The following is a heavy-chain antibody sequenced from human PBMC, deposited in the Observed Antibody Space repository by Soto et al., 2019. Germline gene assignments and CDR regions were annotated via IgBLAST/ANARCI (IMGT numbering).Heavy chain of an antibody. CDR1: GFTFGSYW. J-gene: IGHJ6*02. Sequence: GGSLRLSCAASGFTFGSYWMNWVRQAPGKGLVWVSRIDSDGSSTTYADSVKGRFTTSRDNAKNTLYLQMSSLRVEDTAVYYCARGRPYGMDVWGQGTTVTVSS. V-gene: IGHV3-74*01. CDR2: IDSDGSST. CDR3: ARGRPYGMDV.